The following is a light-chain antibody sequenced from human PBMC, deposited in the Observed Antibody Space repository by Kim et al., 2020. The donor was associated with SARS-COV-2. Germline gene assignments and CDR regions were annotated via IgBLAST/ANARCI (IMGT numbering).Light chain of an antibody. CDR1: QDISNY. CDR3: QHYDSLPYT. J-gene: IGKJ2*01. V-gene: IGKV1-33*01. CDR2: DVS. Sequence: DIQMTQSPSSLSASVGDRVTITCQASQDISNYLNWYQHKPGKAPKLLIYDVSNSEAGVPSRFSGRGSGTEFTFTISSLLPEDIATYYCQHYDSLPYTFGQGTKVDIK.